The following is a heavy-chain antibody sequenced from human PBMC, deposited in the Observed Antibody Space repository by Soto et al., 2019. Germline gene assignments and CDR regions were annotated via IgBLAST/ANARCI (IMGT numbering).Heavy chain of an antibody. J-gene: IGHJ4*02. CDR3: AYLXXXXGYPGD. CDR2: IFYSGLT. Sequence: SETLSLTXTVSGGSMSSEGYYWSWIRRHPGKGLEWIGYIFYSGLTDYNPSLKSRLTISVDKSKNEFYLKMRSVTAADTAVYYCAYLXXXXGYPGDWGQGTLVTVSS. V-gene: IGHV4-31*03. CDR1: GGSMSSEGYY. D-gene: IGHD5-12*01.